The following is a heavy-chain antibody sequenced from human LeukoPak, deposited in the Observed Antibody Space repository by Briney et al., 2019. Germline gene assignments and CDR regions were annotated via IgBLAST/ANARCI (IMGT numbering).Heavy chain of an antibody. CDR3: ARVGGSGSYLHWFDP. Sequence: SETLSLTCTVSGGSISNYYWSWIRQPPGKGLEWIGYIYYTGSTNYNPSLKSRVTISVDTSKNQCSLKLSSVTAADTAVYYCARVGGSGSYLHWFDPWGQGTLVTVSS. J-gene: IGHJ5*02. D-gene: IGHD3-10*01. V-gene: IGHV4-59*01. CDR2: IYYTGST. CDR1: GGSISNYY.